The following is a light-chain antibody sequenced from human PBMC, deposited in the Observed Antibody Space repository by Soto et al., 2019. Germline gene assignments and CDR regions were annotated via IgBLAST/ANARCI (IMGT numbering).Light chain of an antibody. J-gene: IGKJ5*01. CDR3: QQYDNLPSIT. V-gene: IGKV1-33*01. CDR1: QNIGKY. CDR2: GAS. Sequence: DIQMTQSPSSLSASVGDRVTITCRASQNIGKYLSWSQQKPGKAPKLLIYGASSLHSGVPSRFSGSGSGTDFTFTISSLQPEDIATYYCQQYDNLPSITFGQGTRLEIK.